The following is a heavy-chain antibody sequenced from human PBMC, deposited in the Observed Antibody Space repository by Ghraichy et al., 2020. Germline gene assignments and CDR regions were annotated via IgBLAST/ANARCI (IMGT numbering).Heavy chain of an antibody. D-gene: IGHD2-2*01. CDR1: GGSFSGYY. J-gene: IGHJ5*02. Sequence: SETLSLTCAVYGGSFSGYYWSWIRQPPGKGLEWIGEINHSGSTNYNPSLKSRVTISVDTSKNQFSLKLSSVTAADTAVYYCARLGDQLLWPNWFDPWGQGTLVTVSS. V-gene: IGHV4-34*01. CDR2: INHSGST. CDR3: ARLGDQLLWPNWFDP.